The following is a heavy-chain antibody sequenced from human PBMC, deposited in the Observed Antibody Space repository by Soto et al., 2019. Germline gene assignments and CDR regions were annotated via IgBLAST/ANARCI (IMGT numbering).Heavy chain of an antibody. CDR1: GFTFSSYT. CDR3: AKAWGIDY. CDR2: ISGSGSST. J-gene: IGHJ4*02. D-gene: IGHD7-27*01. Sequence: SLRLSCAASGFTFSSYTMSWVRQAPGKGLEWVSTISGSGSSTYSADSVKGRFTISRDNSKNTLYLQMNSLRVEDTAIYYCAKAWGIDYWGQGTLVTAPQ. V-gene: IGHV3-23*01.